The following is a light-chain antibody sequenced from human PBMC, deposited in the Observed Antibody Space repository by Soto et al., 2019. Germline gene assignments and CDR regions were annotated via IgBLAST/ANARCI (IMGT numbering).Light chain of an antibody. Sequence: DIQMTQSPSTLSASVGDRVTITCRASESVSSWLAWYQQKPGRTPKLLIYQASTLETGVPSRFRGSGSGTEFTLTISSLQPDDFATYYCQQYNAYSQAFGQGTKVEIK. V-gene: IGKV1-5*03. J-gene: IGKJ1*01. CDR3: QQYNAYSQA. CDR1: ESVSSW. CDR2: QAS.